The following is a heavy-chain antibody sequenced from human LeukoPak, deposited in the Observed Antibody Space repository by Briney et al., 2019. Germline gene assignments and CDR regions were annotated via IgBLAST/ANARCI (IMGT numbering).Heavy chain of an antibody. J-gene: IGHJ4*02. CDR2: ISGSGGST. CDR3: AKFSSYYYDSRNY. Sequence: GGSLRLSCAASGFTFSSYGMSWVRQAPGKGLEWVSAISGSGGSTYYADSVKGRFTISRDNSKNTLYLQMNSLRAEDTAVYYCAKFSSYYYDSRNYWGQGTLVTVSS. V-gene: IGHV3-23*01. CDR1: GFTFSSYG. D-gene: IGHD3-22*01.